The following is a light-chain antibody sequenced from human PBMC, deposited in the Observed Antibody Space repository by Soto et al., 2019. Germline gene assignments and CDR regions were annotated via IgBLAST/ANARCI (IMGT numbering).Light chain of an antibody. J-gene: IGLJ2*01. V-gene: IGLV2-14*01. Sequence: QSALTQPASVSGSPGQSITISCTGTSSDVGGYEYVSWYQQHPGKAPKLMIFEVSNRPSGVSNRFSGSKSGNTASLTISGLQAEDEADYYCSSYTSSTTLAFGGGTKLTVL. CDR2: EVS. CDR1: SSDVGGYEY. CDR3: SSYTSSTTLA.